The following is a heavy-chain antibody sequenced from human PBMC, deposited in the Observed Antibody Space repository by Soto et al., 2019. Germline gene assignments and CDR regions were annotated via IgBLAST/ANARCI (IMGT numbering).Heavy chain of an antibody. D-gene: IGHD3-22*01. V-gene: IGHV4-39*01. CDR2: LSYSGST. J-gene: IGHJ4*02. Sequence: SETLYLTCTVSGDSITSSPYYWGWIRQPPGRGLEWIGSLSYSGSTYYNPSLMSRVTISADTSKNQFSLKLSSVTAADTAVYYCARGYYEYYFDYWGQGTLVTVS. CDR1: GDSITSSPYY. CDR3: ARGYYEYYFDY.